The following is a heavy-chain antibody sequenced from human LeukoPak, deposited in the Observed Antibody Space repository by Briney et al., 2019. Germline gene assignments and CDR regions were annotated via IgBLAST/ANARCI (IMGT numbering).Heavy chain of an antibody. D-gene: IGHD1-26*01. CDR1: GFTISNYW. CDR2: ISYDGSNK. V-gene: IGHV3-30-3*01. J-gene: IGHJ4*02. CDR3: ARGGMWELLNALCY. Sequence: PGGSLRLSCTVSGFTISNYWMTWVRQAPGKGLEWVAVISYDGSNKYYADSVKGRFTISRDNSKNTLYLQMNSLRAEDTAVYYCARGGMWELLNALCYWGQGTLVTVSS.